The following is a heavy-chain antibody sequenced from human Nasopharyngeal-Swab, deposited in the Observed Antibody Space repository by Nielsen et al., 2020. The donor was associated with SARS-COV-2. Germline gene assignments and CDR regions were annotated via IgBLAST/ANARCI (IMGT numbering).Heavy chain of an antibody. CDR3: ARTVYSGSYYQNDAFDI. CDR2: IYPGDSDT. CDR1: GYSFTSYW. V-gene: IGHV5-51*01. J-gene: IGHJ3*02. Sequence: GSLKISCKGSGYSFTSYWIGWVRQMPGKGLEWMGIIYPGDSDTRYSPSFQGQVTISADKSISTAYLQWSSLKASDTAMYYCARTVYSGSYYQNDAFDIWGQGTMVTVSS. D-gene: IGHD1-26*01.